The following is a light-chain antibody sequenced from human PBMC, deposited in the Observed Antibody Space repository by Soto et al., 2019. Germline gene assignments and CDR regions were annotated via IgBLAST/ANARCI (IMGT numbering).Light chain of an antibody. CDR1: QSISSW. CDR3: QQYNSYLMYT. Sequence: DIQMTQSPSTLSASVGDRVAITCRASQSISSWLAWYQQKPGKAPKLLIYDASSLESGVPSRFSGSGSGTEFTHTISSLQPDDFASYYCQQYNSYLMYTFGQRTKLEIK. V-gene: IGKV1-5*01. J-gene: IGKJ2*01. CDR2: DAS.